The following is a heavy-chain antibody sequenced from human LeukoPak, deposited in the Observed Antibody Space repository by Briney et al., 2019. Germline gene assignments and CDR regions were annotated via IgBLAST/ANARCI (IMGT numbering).Heavy chain of an antibody. Sequence: PSETLSLTCTVSGGSISSYYWSWIRQPAGKGLEWIGRIYTSGSTNYNPSLKSRVTMSVDTSKNQLSLKLSSVTAADMAVYYCARDRRNRGLTVTTYNWFDPWGQGTLVTVSS. D-gene: IGHD4-17*01. CDR2: IYTSGST. CDR3: ARDRRNRGLTVTTYNWFDP. V-gene: IGHV4-4*07. J-gene: IGHJ5*02. CDR1: GGSISSYY.